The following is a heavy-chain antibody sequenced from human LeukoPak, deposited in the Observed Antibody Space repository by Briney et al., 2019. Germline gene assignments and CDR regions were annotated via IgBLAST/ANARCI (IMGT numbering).Heavy chain of an antibody. D-gene: IGHD3-3*01. CDR1: GFTFSSYA. V-gene: IGHV3-23*01. CDR2: ISSSGGST. Sequence: GGSLRLSWAASGFTFSSYAMSWVRQAAGKGLEWVSTISSSGGSTYYSDSVKGRFTISRDNSKNTLYLQINSLRAEDTAVYYCAKFPKSGNYFDYWGQGSLVTVSS. J-gene: IGHJ4*02. CDR3: AKFPKSGNYFDY.